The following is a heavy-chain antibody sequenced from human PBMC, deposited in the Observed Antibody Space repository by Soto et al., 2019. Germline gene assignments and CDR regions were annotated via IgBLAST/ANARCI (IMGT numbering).Heavy chain of an antibody. CDR1: GFTFSSYG. J-gene: IGHJ6*02. Sequence: PGGSLSLSCAASGFTFSSYGMHWVRQAPGKGLEWVAVIWYDGSNKYYADSVKGRFTISRDNSKNTLYLQMNSLRAEDTAVYYCARDYGDYGFYYYGMDVWGQGTTVTVSS. V-gene: IGHV3-33*01. D-gene: IGHD4-17*01. CDR2: IWYDGSNK. CDR3: ARDYGDYGFYYYGMDV.